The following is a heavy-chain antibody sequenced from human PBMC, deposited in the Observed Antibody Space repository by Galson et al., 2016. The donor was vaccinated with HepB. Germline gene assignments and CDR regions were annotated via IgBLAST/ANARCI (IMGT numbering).Heavy chain of an antibody. Sequence: PALVKPTQTLTLTCTFSGFSLTTSGASVGWIRQPPGKALEWLALIYWDDDNRHSPSLNPRLTITKDTSKNQVVLTMTNMDPVDTGTYYCVYNSPRQQLAPNNYQYYYMDVWGKGTTVTVSS. D-gene: IGHD6-13*01. CDR3: VYNSPRQQLAPNNYQYYYMDV. V-gene: IGHV2-5*04. CDR1: GFSLTTSGAS. J-gene: IGHJ6*03. CDR2: IYWDDDN.